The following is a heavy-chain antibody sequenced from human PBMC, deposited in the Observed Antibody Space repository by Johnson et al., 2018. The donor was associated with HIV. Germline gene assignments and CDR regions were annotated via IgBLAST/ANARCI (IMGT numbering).Heavy chain of an antibody. V-gene: IGHV3-30*18. CDR3: AKDMGGDRNAFDI. Sequence: QVQLVESGGGVVQPGGSLRLSCAASGFTFSSYGMHWVRPAPGKGLEWVAVISYDGSKKYYADSVKGRFTISRDNSKNTLYLQMNSLRAEDTAVYYWAKDMGGDRNAFDIWGQGTMVTVSS. J-gene: IGHJ3*02. D-gene: IGHD1-26*01. CDR2: ISYDGSKK. CDR1: GFTFSSYG.